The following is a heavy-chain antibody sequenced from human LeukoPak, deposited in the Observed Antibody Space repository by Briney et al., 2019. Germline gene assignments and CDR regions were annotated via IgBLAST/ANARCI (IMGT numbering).Heavy chain of an antibody. CDR3: ASRGGYYFDY. CDR1: GFTFSDYY. V-gene: IGHV3-11*01. CDR2: MSSDGTTM. D-gene: IGHD3-22*01. Sequence: PGGSLRLSGAASGFTFSDYYMSWIRQAPGKGLKWISYMSSDGTTMYYAASVKGRFTISRDNAKNSLYLQVNSLRAEDTAVYYCASRGGYYFDYWGQGALVTVSS. J-gene: IGHJ4*02.